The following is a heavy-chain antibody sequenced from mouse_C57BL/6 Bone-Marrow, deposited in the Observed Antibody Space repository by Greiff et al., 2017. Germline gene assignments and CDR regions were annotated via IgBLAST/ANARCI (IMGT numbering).Heavy chain of an antibody. V-gene: IGHV1-18*01. CDR2: INPNNGGT. J-gene: IGHJ4*01. CDR3: ARREGPYYYGSTSYAMDY. D-gene: IGHD1-1*01. Sequence: EVQLQESGPELVKPGASVKIPCKASGYTFTDYNMDWVKQSHGKSLEWIGDINPNNGGTIYNQKFKGKATLTVDKSSITAYMELRSLTSEDTADYYCARREGPYYYGSTSYAMDYWGQGTSVTVSS. CDR1: GYTFTDYN.